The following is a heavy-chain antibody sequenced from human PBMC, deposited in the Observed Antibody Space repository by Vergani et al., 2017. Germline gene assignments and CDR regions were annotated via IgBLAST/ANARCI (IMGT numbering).Heavy chain of an antibody. Sequence: QVQLVQSGAEVKKPGASVKVSCKASGYTFTGYYMHWVRQAPGQGLEWMGWINTNTGNPTYAQGFTGRFVFSLDTSVSTAYLQISSLKAEDTAVYYCARVPRYQLLLGFDPWGQGTLVTVSS. V-gene: IGHV7-4-1*02. CDR2: INTNTGNP. J-gene: IGHJ5*02. D-gene: IGHD2-2*01. CDR1: GYTFTGYY. CDR3: ARVPRYQLLLGFDP.